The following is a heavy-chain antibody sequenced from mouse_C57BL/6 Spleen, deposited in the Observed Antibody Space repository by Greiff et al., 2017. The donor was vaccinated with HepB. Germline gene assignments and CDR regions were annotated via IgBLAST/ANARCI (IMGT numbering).Heavy chain of an antibody. CDR1: GYTFTDYY. Sequence: EVQLQQSGPELVKPGASVKISCKASGYTFTDYYMNWVKQSHGKSLEWIGDINPNNGGTSYNQKFKGKATLTVDKSSSTAYMELRSLTSEDSAVYYCARLGGNYDAMDYWGQGTSVTVSS. CDR3: ARLGGNYDAMDY. V-gene: IGHV1-26*01. CDR2: INPNNGGT. J-gene: IGHJ4*01. D-gene: IGHD2-1*01.